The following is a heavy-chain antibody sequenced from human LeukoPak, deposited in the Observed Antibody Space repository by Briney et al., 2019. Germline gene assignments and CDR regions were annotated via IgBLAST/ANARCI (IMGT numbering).Heavy chain of an antibody. D-gene: IGHD3-10*01. Sequence: SETLSLTCTVSGVSISSSNSYWGWIRQPPGKGLEWIGSIYYSGNTYYNASLKSRVTISVDTSKNQFSLKLSSVTAADTAVYYCARNRYYYGSGTYGVPNWFDPWGQGTLVTVSS. CDR1: GVSISSSNSY. CDR2: IYYSGNT. CDR3: ARNRYYYGSGTYGVPNWFDP. V-gene: IGHV4-39*01. J-gene: IGHJ5*02.